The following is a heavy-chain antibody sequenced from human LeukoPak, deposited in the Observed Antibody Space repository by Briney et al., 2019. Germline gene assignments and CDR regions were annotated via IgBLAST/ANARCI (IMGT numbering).Heavy chain of an antibody. CDR2: VHLDGRT. D-gene: IGHD6-25*01. Sequence: SETLSLTCDVSGGSITSTNWWTWFRQPPGKGLEWIGEVHLDGRTNYNPSLKSRLVMSADLPENHISLKLTSVTAADTAVYYCAREGGFYRPLDYSGQGTLVTVSS. J-gene: IGHJ4*02. CDR3: AREGGFYRPLDY. CDR1: GGSITSTNW. V-gene: IGHV4-4*02.